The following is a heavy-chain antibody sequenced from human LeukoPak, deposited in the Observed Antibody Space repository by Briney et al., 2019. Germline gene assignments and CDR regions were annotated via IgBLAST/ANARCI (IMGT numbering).Heavy chain of an antibody. V-gene: IGHV3-23*01. CDR3: ALPGYFDSFGGLDY. Sequence: GGSLTLSCAPSGFTFSSYAMSWVRHPPGKGLEWVLAISGSGGSTYYADSVKGRFTISRDNAKNTLYLQMNSLRAEDTAVYYCALPGYFDSFGGLDYWGQGTLVTVSS. D-gene: IGHD3-9*01. CDR1: GFTFSSYA. J-gene: IGHJ4*02. CDR2: ISGSGGST.